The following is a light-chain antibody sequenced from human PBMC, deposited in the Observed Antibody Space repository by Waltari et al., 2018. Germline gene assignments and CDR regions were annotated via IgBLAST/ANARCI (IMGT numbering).Light chain of an antibody. V-gene: IGKV1-39*01. J-gene: IGKJ4*01. CDR3: QQSYRTPPLT. CDR2: ATS. Sequence: DIQMPQSPPSLSASVGDRVTITCRASQSISGYLNWYQQKPGKAPKVLIYATSSLQSGVPSRFSGSGSGTDFTLTISSLQPEDFATYYCQQSYRTPPLTFGGGTKVEIK. CDR1: QSISGY.